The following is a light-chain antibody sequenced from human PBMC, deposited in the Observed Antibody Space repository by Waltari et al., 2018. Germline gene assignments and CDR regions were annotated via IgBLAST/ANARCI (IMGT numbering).Light chain of an antibody. CDR1: ESPGRN. J-gene: IGKJ4*01. Sequence: VMTQPLATLPASPGDRATLSWRAIESPGRNLAWYQHKPGRTPRLPIYDASTRASGIPPRFRGGGSGTDFTLTISSLQTEDFAVYYCLQYNYWPPVTFGGGTTVEVK. CDR2: DAS. CDR3: LQYNYWPPVT. V-gene: IGKV3-15*01.